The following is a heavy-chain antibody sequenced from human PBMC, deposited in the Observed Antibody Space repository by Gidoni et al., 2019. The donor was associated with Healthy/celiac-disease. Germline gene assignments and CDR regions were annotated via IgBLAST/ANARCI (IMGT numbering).Heavy chain of an antibody. V-gene: IGHV1-69*01. CDR1: GGTFSSYA. J-gene: IGHJ3*02. D-gene: IGHD4-17*01. Sequence: QVQLVQSGAEVKKPGSSVTVSCKASGGTFSSYAISWVRQAPGQGLEWMGGIIPIFGTANYAQKFQGRVTITADESTSTAYMELSSLRSEDTAVYYCASASPFYGDYVDAFDIWGQGTMVTVSS. CDR2: IIPIFGTA. CDR3: ASASPFYGDYVDAFDI.